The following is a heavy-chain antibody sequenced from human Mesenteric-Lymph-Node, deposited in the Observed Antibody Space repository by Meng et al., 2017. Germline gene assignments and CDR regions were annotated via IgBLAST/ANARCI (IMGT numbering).Heavy chain of an antibody. D-gene: IGHD4-17*01. CDR2: IYYSGST. CDR1: GGSISSGGFY. V-gene: IGHV4-31*03. J-gene: IGHJ5*02. CDR3: ARTNYGDYNWFDP. Sequence: QVQLQESGPGLVKPSQTLSLTCTVSGGSISSGGFYWSWIRQHPGKGPEWIGYIYYSGSTYYNPSLRSRVAISIDTSKNQFSLKLTSVTAADTAVYFCARTNYGDYNWFDPWGQGTLVTVSS.